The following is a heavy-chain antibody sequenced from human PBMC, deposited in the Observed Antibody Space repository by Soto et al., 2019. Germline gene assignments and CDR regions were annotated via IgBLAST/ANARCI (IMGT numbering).Heavy chain of an antibody. D-gene: IGHD3-3*01. CDR3: ARTKHLHDSDFLDV. CDR1: GYTFTGYY. J-gene: IGHJ6*01. V-gene: IGHV1-2*02. Sequence: ASVKVSCKASGYTFTGYYMHWVRQAPGQGLEWMGWINPNSGGTNYAQKFQGRVTMTRDTSISTAYMELSRLRSDDTAVYYCARTKHLHDSDFLDVWGQGTTVTVSS. CDR2: INPNSGGT.